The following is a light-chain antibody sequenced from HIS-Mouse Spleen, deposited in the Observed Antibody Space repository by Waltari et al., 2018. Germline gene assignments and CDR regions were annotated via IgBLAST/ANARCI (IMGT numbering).Light chain of an antibody. CDR3: SSYTSSSTYV. J-gene: IGLJ1*01. CDR1: SSDGGGYNY. V-gene: IGLV2-14*03. CDR2: DVS. Sequence: QPALTQPASVSGSPGHSITISCTGTSSDGGGYNYVSWYQQHPGKAPKLMIYDVSNRPSGVSNRFSGSKSGNTASLTISGLQAEDEADYYCSSYTSSSTYVFGTGTKLTVL.